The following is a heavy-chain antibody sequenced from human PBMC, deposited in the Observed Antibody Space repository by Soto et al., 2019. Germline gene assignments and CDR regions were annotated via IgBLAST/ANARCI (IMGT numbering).Heavy chain of an antibody. CDR3: ASLMRSGYYYGMDV. D-gene: IGHD3-10*01. J-gene: IGHJ6*02. Sequence: QVQLVQSGAEVKKPGSSVKVSCKASGGTFSSYTISWVRQAPGQGLEWMGRIIPILGIANYAKKFQGRVTITADKSTSTAYMGLSSLRSEDTAVYYCASLMRSGYYYGMDVWGQGTTVTVSS. V-gene: IGHV1-69*02. CDR1: GGTFSSYT. CDR2: IIPILGIA.